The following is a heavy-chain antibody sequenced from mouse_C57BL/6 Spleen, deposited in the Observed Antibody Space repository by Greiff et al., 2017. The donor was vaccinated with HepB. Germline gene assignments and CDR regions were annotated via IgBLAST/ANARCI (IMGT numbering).Heavy chain of an antibody. Sequence: VQLQHSGPELVKPGASVKISCKASGYTFTDYYMHWVKQSHRKSLEWIGDINPNNGGTNYNQKFKGKATLTVDKSSSTAYMELRSLTSEDSAVYFCARQDVRSCYCVIEYWGQGTSVTVSS. J-gene: IGHJ4*01. CDR2: INPNNGGT. V-gene: IGHV1-26*01. CDR3: ARQDVRSCYCVIEY. CDR1: GYTFTDYY.